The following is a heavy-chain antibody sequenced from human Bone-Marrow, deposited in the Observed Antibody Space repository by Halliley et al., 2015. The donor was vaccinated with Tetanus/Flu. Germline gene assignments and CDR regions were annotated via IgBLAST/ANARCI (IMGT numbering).Heavy chain of an antibody. CDR3: ARLVTGTNATYGLDV. V-gene: IGHV5-51*03. D-gene: IGHD2-8*02. Sequence: QLVQSGAEVKKPGESLKISCKASGYSFTSYWIAWVRQMPGTGLERMGIIYPGDSDTRYSPSFQGQVAISADRSISTAYLQWSSLKASDTAMYYCARLVTGTNATYGLDVWGQGSKVTVSS. J-gene: IGHJ6*02. CDR1: GYSFTSYW. CDR2: IYPGDSDT.